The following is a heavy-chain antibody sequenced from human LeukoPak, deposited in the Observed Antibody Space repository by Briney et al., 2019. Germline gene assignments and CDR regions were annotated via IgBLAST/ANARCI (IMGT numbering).Heavy chain of an antibody. CDR2: ITGSGVTT. J-gene: IGHJ4*02. Sequence: GGSLRLSCAASGFTFSSYAMSWVRQAPGKGLEWVSAITGSGVTTFYADSVKGRFAISRDNSKNTLYLQMSSLRAEDTAVYYCAKDTNSGTPYYFDYWGQGTLVTVSS. D-gene: IGHD5-12*01. CDR3: AKDTNSGTPYYFDY. V-gene: IGHV3-23*01. CDR1: GFTFSSYA.